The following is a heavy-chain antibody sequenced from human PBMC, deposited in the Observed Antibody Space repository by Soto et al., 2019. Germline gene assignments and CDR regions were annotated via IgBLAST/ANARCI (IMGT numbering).Heavy chain of an antibody. CDR1: GYTFTSYD. CDR3: ARGGDGYNFGAVY. V-gene: IGHV1-8*01. Sequence: GASVKVSCKASGYTFTSYDINWVRQAPGQGLEWMGWMNPNSGNTGYAQKFQGRVTVTADESTNTVYMELRSLRSDDTAVYYCARGGDGYNFGAVYWGQGTPVTVSS. J-gene: IGHJ4*02. D-gene: IGHD2-21*01. CDR2: MNPNSGNT.